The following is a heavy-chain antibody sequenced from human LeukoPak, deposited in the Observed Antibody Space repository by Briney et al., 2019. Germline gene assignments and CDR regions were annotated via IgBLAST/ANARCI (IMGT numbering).Heavy chain of an antibody. CDR2: IVVGSGNT. V-gene: IGHV1-58*01. CDR1: GFTFTSSA. Sequence: SVKVSCKASGFTFTSSAVQWVRQARGERLEWIGWIVVGSGNTNYAQKFQERVTITRDMSTSTAYMELSSLRSEDTAVYYCAAFIVGATYFDYWGQGTLVTVSS. J-gene: IGHJ4*02. D-gene: IGHD1-26*01. CDR3: AAFIVGATYFDY.